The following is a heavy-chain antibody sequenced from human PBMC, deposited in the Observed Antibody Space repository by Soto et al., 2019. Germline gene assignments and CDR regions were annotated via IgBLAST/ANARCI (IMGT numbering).Heavy chain of an antibody. CDR3: AKAGGWEGGMDV. Sequence: PGGSLRLSCAASGLTFNSYGMHWVRQAPGKGLEWVAVISYDGSNKYYADSVKGRFTISRDNSKNTLYLQMNSLRAEDTAVYYCAKAGGWEGGMDVWGQGTTVTVSS. CDR2: ISYDGSNK. D-gene: IGHD1-26*01. V-gene: IGHV3-30*18. CDR1: GLTFNSYG. J-gene: IGHJ6*02.